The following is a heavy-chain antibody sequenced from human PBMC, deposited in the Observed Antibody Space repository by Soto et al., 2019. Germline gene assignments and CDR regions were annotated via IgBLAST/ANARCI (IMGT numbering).Heavy chain of an antibody. CDR3: AREYTAWPLAYGLDV. CDR2: ISGRSGI. V-gene: IGHV3-21*01. D-gene: IGHD2-2*02. Sequence: VGSLRLSCVGSGFTFSTYSINWVRQAPGKGLEWVSSISGRSGIYYADSVKGRFTISRDNAKNSVSLQMNSLRAEDTAVYYCAREYTAWPLAYGLDVWGQGTTVTVSS. J-gene: IGHJ6*02. CDR1: GFTFSTYS.